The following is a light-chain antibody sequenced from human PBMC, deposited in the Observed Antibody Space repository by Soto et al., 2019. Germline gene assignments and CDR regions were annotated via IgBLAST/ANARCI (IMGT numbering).Light chain of an antibody. CDR1: QSVSSTF. Sequence: EIVLTQSPGSLSLSPGERATLSCRASQSVSSTFFAWYQQRPGQAPRLLMYGASSRATGIPERFSGSGSGTDCTLTISRLEPEDFGVYYCQQFESSVTFGQGTKVEIK. J-gene: IGKJ1*01. V-gene: IGKV3-20*01. CDR2: GAS. CDR3: QQFESSVT.